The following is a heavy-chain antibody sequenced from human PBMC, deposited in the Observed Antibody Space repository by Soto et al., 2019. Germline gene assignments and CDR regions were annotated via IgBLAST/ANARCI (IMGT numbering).Heavy chain of an antibody. V-gene: IGHV3-9*01. CDR1: GSTLHAYG. Sequence: EAQLVESGGGLVQPGTSLRLSCTASGSTLHAYGMHWVRQAPGKGLEWVSGIYWDSNRIDYADSVKGRFTISRDNAKKSLYLQMNVLRAEDTALYYCIKDISPGGLYYWGQGTLVIVSS. J-gene: IGHJ4*02. CDR3: IKDISPGGLYY. CDR2: IYWDSNRI. D-gene: IGHD3-16*01.